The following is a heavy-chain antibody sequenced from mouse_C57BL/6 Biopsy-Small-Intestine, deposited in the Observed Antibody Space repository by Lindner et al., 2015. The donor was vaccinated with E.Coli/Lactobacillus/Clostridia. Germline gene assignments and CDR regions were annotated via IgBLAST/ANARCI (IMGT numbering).Heavy chain of an antibody. CDR3: ARGGTSTYYYYGIDV. V-gene: IGHV1-69*02. J-gene: IGHJ1*01. CDR1: GGTFSSYS. Sequence: SVKVSCKASGGTFSSYSISWVRQAPGQGLEWMGGIIPVFNTADYAQKFQGRVTISADESTSTAHMELSSLRSEDTAVYYCARGGTSTYYYYGIDVWGQGTTVTVSS. D-gene: IGHD1-1*01. CDR2: IIPVFNTA.